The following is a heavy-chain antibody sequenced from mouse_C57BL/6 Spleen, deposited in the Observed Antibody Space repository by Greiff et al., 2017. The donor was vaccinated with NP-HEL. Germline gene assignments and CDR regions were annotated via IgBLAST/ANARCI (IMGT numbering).Heavy chain of an antibody. D-gene: IGHD3-2*02. Sequence: VKLMESGPGLVAPSQSLSITCTVSGFSLTSYGVDWVRQSPGKGLEWLGVIWGVGSTNYNSALKSRLSISKDNSKSQVFLKMNSLQTDDTAMYYCASGAQATPFAYWGQGTLVTVSA. V-gene: IGHV2-6*01. J-gene: IGHJ3*01. CDR2: IWGVGST. CDR3: ASGAQATPFAY. CDR1: GFSLTSYG.